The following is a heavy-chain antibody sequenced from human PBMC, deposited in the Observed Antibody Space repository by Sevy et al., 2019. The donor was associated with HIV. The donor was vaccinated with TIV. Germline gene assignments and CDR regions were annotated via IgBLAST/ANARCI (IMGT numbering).Heavy chain of an antibody. CDR2: INSDGSNT. D-gene: IGHD3-22*01. J-gene: IGHJ4*02. Sequence: GGSLRLSCAASGITLTPYWMHWVRQVPGKGLVWVSRINSDGSNTSYAESVKGRFTISRDNGKNTVYLQMKSLRVEDTAVYFCSRGLYYYDMRGHQEPGDYWGQGVLVTVSS. CDR3: SRGLYYYDMRGHQEPGDY. CDR1: GITLTPYW. V-gene: IGHV3-74*01.